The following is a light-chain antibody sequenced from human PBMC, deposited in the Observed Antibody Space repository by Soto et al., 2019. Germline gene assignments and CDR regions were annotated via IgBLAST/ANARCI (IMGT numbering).Light chain of an antibody. CDR1: SSDVGGSNY. Sequence: QSVLTQPASVSGSPGQSITISRTGTSSDVGGSNYVSWYQQHPGKAPKLMIYDVTYRPSGVSNRFSGSKSGKTASLTISGLQAEDEADYYCSSYTTSSILGYVFGTGTKVTVL. V-gene: IGLV2-14*03. CDR3: SSYTTSSILGYV. J-gene: IGLJ1*01. CDR2: DVT.